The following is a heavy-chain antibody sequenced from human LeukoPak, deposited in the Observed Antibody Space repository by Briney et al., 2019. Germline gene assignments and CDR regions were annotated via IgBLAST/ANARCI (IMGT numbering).Heavy chain of an antibody. CDR1: GFTFDDYA. Sequence: GGSLRLSCAASGFTFDDYAMHWVRQAPGKGLEWVSGISWNSGRIGYADSVKGRFTISRDNAKSSLYLQMNSLRAEDTALYYCAKDISPMETGYYIDYWGQGTLVTVSS. D-gene: IGHD3-9*01. V-gene: IGHV3-9*01. CDR3: AKDISPMETGYYIDY. J-gene: IGHJ4*02. CDR2: ISWNSGRI.